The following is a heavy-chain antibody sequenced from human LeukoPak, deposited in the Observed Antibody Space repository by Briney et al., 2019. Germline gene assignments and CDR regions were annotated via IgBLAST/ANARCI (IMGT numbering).Heavy chain of an antibody. CDR1: GFTFSTYW. J-gene: IGHJ4*02. CDR3: AKESGKFDY. CDR2: ISADGGST. Sequence: PGGSLRLSCSVSGFTFSTYWMHWVRQAPGKGLEWVSLISADGGSTFSADSVKGRFSISRDNSKNSLYLQMNSLRSEDTAMYYCAKESGKFDYWGQGTLVAVSS. V-gene: IGHV3-43*02.